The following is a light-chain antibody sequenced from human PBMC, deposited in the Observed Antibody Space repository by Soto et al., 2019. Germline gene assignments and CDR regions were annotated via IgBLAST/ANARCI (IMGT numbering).Light chain of an antibody. CDR3: QQYGTSPPLS. J-gene: IGKJ4*01. CDR1: QSVKSDY. Sequence: EIVLTQSPGTLSLSPGERATLSCRASQSVKSDYLAWYQHKPGQSPRLLIYDASRRTTGIPDRFSGSGSGTDFTLTISRLEPEDFAVYYCQQYGTSPPLSFGGGTKV. CDR2: DAS. V-gene: IGKV3-20*01.